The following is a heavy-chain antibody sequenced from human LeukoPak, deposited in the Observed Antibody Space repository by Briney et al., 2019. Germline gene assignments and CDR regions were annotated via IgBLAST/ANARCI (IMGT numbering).Heavy chain of an antibody. CDR1: GFTFSNAW. CDR2: ISGSGGST. D-gene: IGHD4-17*01. J-gene: IGHJ3*02. CDR3: ASAYGDYPPDAFDI. Sequence: PGGSLRLSCAASGFTFSNAWMSWVRQAPGKGLEWVSAISGSGGSTYYADSVKGRFTISRDNSKNTLYLQMNSLRAEDTAVYYCASAYGDYPPDAFDIWGQGTMVTVSS. V-gene: IGHV3-23*01.